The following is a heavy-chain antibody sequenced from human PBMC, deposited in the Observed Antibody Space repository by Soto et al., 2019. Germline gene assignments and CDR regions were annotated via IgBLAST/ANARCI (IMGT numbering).Heavy chain of an antibody. Sequence: QVQLQESGPGLVKPSETLSLTCTVSGGSVSSGSYYWSWIRQPPGKGLEWIGYLYYSGSTNYNPSLKSRVTIAVDTSKNQFSLKLSSVTAADTAVYYCARDSYGDYGYGMDVWGQGTTVTVSS. CDR2: LYYSGST. CDR3: ARDSYGDYGYGMDV. J-gene: IGHJ6*02. V-gene: IGHV4-61*01. CDR1: GGSVSSGSYY. D-gene: IGHD4-17*01.